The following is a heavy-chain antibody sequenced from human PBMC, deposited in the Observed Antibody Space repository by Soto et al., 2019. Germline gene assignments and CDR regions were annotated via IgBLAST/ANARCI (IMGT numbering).Heavy chain of an antibody. CDR1: GFTFSDFA. CDR3: ARYRMATTKYYFDY. D-gene: IGHD5-12*01. V-gene: IGHV3-21*01. Sequence: PGGSLRLSCAASGFTFSDFAMSWVRQAPGKGLEWVSSISSSSSYIYYADSVKGRFTISRDNAKNSLYLQMNSLRAEDTAVYYCARYRMATTKYYFDYWGQGTLVTVSS. J-gene: IGHJ4*02. CDR2: ISSSSSYI.